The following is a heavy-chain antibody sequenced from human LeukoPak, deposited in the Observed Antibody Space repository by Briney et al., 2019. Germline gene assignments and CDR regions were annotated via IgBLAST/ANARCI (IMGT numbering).Heavy chain of an antibody. CDR3: ARDSPDYSIGYYYYGMDV. CDR1: GLTFSDYY. CDR2: ISSSGSTT. D-gene: IGHD4-11*01. V-gene: IGHV3-11*01. J-gene: IGHJ6*02. Sequence: PGGSLRLSCAASGLTFSDYYMSWIRQAPGKGLEWVSYISSSGSTTHYADSVKGRFTISRDNAKNSLYLQMNGLRAEDTAVYYCARDSPDYSIGYYYYGMDVWGQGTTVTVSS.